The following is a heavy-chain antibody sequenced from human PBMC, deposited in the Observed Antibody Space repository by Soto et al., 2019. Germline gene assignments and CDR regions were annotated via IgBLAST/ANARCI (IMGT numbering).Heavy chain of an antibody. Sequence: PSETLSLTCAVSGGSISSSNWWSWVRQPPGKGLEWIGEIYHSGSTNYNPSLKSRVTISVDKSKNQFSLKLSSVTAADTAVYYCARDMVRGVIMLGYYYGMDVWGQGTTVTVSS. CDR1: GGSISSSNW. J-gene: IGHJ6*02. CDR2: IYHSGST. CDR3: ARDMVRGVIMLGYYYGMDV. V-gene: IGHV4-4*02. D-gene: IGHD3-10*01.